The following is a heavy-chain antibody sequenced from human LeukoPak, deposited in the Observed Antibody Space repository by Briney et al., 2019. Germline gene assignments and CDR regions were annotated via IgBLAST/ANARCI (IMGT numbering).Heavy chain of an antibody. D-gene: IGHD1-1*01. J-gene: IGHJ3*02. Sequence: PSETLSLTCTVSGGSISSYYWSWIRQPPGKGLEWIGYIYYSGSTNYNPSLKSRVTISVDTSKNQFSLKLSSVTAADTAVYYCARIVNWNDAFDIWGQGTMVTVSS. CDR3: ARIVNWNDAFDI. CDR1: GGSISSYY. V-gene: IGHV4-59*01. CDR2: IYYSGST.